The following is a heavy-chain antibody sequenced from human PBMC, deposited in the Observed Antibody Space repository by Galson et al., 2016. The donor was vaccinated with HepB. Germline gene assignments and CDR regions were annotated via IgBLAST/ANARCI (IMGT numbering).Heavy chain of an antibody. V-gene: IGHV3-33*01. CDR2: IWYDGSDK. CDR3: GRDAKCEATRRTQPDF. D-gene: IGHD4-11*01. Sequence: SLRLSCAASGFTFSNYGMHWVRQAPGKGLEWVAVIWYDGSDKNYADSVKGRFTISRDNSKNTLSLQMNSLRVEDTAVYYCGRDAKCEATRRTQPDFWGQGTLVTVSA. J-gene: IGHJ4*02. CDR1: GFTFSNYG.